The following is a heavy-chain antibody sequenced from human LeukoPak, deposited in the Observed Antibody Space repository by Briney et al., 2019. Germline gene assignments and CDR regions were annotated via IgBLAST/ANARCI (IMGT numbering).Heavy chain of an antibody. CDR3: AREFYYDSSFSFDI. J-gene: IGHJ3*02. D-gene: IGHD3-22*01. Sequence: SETLSLTCTVSGGSISNHYWSWVRQPPGRGLEWIGYIYYSGSTKYNPSLKSRVTISVDTSKNQFSLKLSSVTAADTAVYYCAREFYYDSSFSFDIWGRGTMVTVS. CDR1: GGSISNHY. V-gene: IGHV4-59*11. CDR2: IYYSGST.